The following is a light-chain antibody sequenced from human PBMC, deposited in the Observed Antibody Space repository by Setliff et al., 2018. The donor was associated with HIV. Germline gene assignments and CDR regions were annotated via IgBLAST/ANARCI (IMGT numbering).Light chain of an antibody. CDR3: CSNTGSNTYV. CDR2: QAT. Sequence: QSVLTQPASVSGSPGQSITISCTGTSSDIGRYNLVSWYQQYPGKAPKLMIYQATKRPSGVSNRLSGSKSGNTASLTISGLRAEDEADYYCCSNTGSNTYVFGSGTKV. V-gene: IGLV2-23*01. CDR1: SSDIGRYNL. J-gene: IGLJ1*01.